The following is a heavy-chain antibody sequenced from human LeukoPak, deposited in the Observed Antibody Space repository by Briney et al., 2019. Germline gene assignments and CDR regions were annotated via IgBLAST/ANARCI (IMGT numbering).Heavy chain of an antibody. D-gene: IGHD6-6*01. CDR1: GGSISSGDYY. J-gene: IGHJ4*02. Sequence: SETLSLTCTVSGGSISSGDYYWSWIRQPPGKGLEWIGYIYYSGSTNYNPSLKSRVTISVDTSKNQFSLKLSSVTAADTAVYYCARGGYGIAARPEFFADYWGQGTLVTVSS. V-gene: IGHV4-61*08. CDR3: ARGGYGIAARPEFFADY. CDR2: IYYSGST.